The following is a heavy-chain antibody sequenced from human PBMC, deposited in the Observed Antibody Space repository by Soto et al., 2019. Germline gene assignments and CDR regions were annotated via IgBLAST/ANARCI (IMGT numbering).Heavy chain of an antibody. V-gene: IGHV3-21*01. Sequence: GGSLRLASAPSGFTSSGYSMNWVRPAPGKELEWVSSISSRSNYIYYADSVKGRFTISRDNAKNSLLLQMNYLRAEDTAVYYCARGSQVGYCSSTSCYNYDYWGQGTLVTVS. J-gene: IGHJ4*02. CDR2: ISSRSNYI. CDR1: GFTSSGYS. D-gene: IGHD2-2*02. CDR3: ARGSQVGYCSSTSCYNYDY.